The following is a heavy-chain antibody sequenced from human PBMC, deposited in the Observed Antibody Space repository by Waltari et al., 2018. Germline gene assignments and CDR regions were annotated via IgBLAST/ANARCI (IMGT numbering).Heavy chain of an antibody. CDR3: AKGLMIQY. CDR2: IYSGGST. V-gene: IGHV3-23*03. D-gene: IGHD3-16*01. CDR1: GFTFSSYA. J-gene: IGHJ4*02. Sequence: EVQLLESGGGLVQPGGSLRLSCAASGFTFSSYAMSWVRQAPGKGLEWVSVIYSGGSTYYADSVKGRFTISRDNSKNTLYLQMNSLRAEDTAVYYCAKGLMIQYWGQGTLVTVSS.